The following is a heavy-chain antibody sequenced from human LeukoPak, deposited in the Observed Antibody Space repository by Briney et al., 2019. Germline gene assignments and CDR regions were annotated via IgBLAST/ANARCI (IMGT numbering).Heavy chain of an antibody. D-gene: IGHD4-23*01. CDR1: GFIFNNYA. J-gene: IGHJ4*02. Sequence: PGGSLRLSCAGSGFIFNNYAMHWVRQPPGKGLEWVSGISWNSGSIDYADSVKGRFTISRDNAKNSLYLQRNSLRVEDTAFYYWAKDNRRHYPGGPTLAPPHWGQGALVTVSS. CDR3: AKDNRRHYPGGPTLAPPH. CDR2: ISWNSGSI. V-gene: IGHV3-9*01.